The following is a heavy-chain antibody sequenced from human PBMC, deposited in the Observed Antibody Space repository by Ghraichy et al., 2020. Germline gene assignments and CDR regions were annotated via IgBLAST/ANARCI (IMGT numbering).Heavy chain of an antibody. J-gene: IGHJ3*02. CDR3: AKQYCSSSSCYIDAFDI. CDR1: GFTFSNYA. V-gene: IGHV3-23*01. D-gene: IGHD2-2*02. CDR2: ISVGVTNT. Sequence: GGSLRLSCAASGFTFSNYAMSWVRRAPGKGLEWVSTISVGVTNTYYADSVEGRFTVSRDNPEKTLYLQMNSLRAEDTAVYYCAKQYCSSSSCYIDAFDIWGHGTLVTVSS.